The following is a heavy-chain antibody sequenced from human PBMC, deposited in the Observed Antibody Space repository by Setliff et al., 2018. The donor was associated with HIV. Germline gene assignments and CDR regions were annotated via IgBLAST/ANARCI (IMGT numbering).Heavy chain of an antibody. D-gene: IGHD2-15*01. V-gene: IGHV3-23*01. Sequence: GGSLRLSCAVSGFTFSTYAMSWVRQAPGKGLEWVSTISGSGGSTYYADSVRGRFAISRDNSKNTLYLQMNSLRVEDTAVYYCAKDVCSGAYCYAYYYYGMDVWGQGTMVTVSS. CDR1: GFTFSTYA. CDR2: ISGSGGST. J-gene: IGHJ6*02. CDR3: AKDVCSGAYCYAYYYYGMDV.